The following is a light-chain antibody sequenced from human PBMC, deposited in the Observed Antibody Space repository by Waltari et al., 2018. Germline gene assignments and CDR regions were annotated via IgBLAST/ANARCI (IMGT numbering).Light chain of an antibody. V-gene: IGLV2-23*02. CDR3: CSYAVTNTYV. CDR2: GVT. Sequence: SALTQPASMSGSLGQAITISCTGTTSAIGTNYHVTWYQQHPGRAPTLIIYGVTNRPSGVSSRFSGSKSGNTASLTISGLQAEDEADYYCCSYAVTNTYVFGTGTKVTVL. CDR1: TSAIGTNYH. J-gene: IGLJ1*01.